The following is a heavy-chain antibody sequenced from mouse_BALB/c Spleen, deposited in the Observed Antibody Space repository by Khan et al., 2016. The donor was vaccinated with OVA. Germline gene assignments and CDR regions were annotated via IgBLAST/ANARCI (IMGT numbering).Heavy chain of an antibody. D-gene: IGHD1-2*01. J-gene: IGHJ3*01. V-gene: IGHV1-77*01. CDR2: ISPGSGDT. Sequence: VQLQESGAELPRPGASVKLSCKASGYTFTDYYINWVKQRTGQGLEWIGEISPGSGDTYYNEKFKGKATLTADKSSSTAYMQLSSLTSEASAVYFCARRNYFGYTFAYWGQGTLVTVSA. CDR3: ARRNYFGYTFAY. CDR1: GYTFTDYY.